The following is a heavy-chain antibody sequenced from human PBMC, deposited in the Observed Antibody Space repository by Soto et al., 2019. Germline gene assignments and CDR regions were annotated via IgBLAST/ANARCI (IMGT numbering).Heavy chain of an antibody. J-gene: IGHJ3*02. V-gene: IGHV1-69*06. D-gene: IGHD2-2*01. CDR1: GGTFSSYA. Sequence: SVKVSCKASGGTFSSYAISWVRQAPGQGLEWMGGIIPIFGTANYAQKFQGRVTITADTSTDTAYMELSSLRSEDTAVYYCAAGVVPAVKAGLDAFDIWGQGTMVTVSS. CDR3: AAGVVPAVKAGLDAFDI. CDR2: IIPIFGTA.